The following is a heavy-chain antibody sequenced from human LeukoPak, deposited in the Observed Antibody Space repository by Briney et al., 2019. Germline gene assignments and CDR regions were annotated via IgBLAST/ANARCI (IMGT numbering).Heavy chain of an antibody. V-gene: IGHV4-59*11. CDR3: VKVGYGSGTWGWSDP. CDR2: IYPGGSI. D-gene: IGHD3-10*01. Sequence: PSETLSLACTVTGASISSHYWSWIRQPPGKGLECIGSIYPGGSIDYNPSLKSRATISGDSSKNHLSLKLTSVTAADTATYYCVKVGYGSGTWGWSDPWGQGTLVSVSA. CDR1: GASISSHY. J-gene: IGHJ5*02.